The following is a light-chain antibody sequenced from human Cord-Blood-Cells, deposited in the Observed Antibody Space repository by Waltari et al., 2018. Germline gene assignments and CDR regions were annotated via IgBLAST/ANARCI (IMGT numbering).Light chain of an antibody. CDR3: SSYAGSNNLC. V-gene: IGLV2-8*01. J-gene: IGLJ1*01. CDR1: SSDVGGYNY. Sequence: QSALTQPPSASGSPGQSVTISCTGTSSDVGGYNYVSWDQQHPGKTPTLTIYDVSKRPSGVPGRFSGSKSGNTASLTVSGLQAEDEADYYCSSYAGSNNLCVGTGTKVTVL. CDR2: DVS.